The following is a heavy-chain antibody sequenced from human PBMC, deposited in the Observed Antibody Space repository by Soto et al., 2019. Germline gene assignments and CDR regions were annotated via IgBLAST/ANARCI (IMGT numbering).Heavy chain of an antibody. J-gene: IGHJ3*02. CDR1: GRGSSSDGYY. D-gene: IGHD1-1*01. Sequence: SETRWRTWIVCGRGSSSDGYYWSWIRQLPGEGLEWIGYIYNSGSTSYTPSLRSRVTISLDTSKNQFSLKLTSVTAAATAVYYCARDAIGNDSAFDIWG. CDR3: ARDAIGNDSAFDI. V-gene: IGHV4-31*02. CDR2: IYNSGST.